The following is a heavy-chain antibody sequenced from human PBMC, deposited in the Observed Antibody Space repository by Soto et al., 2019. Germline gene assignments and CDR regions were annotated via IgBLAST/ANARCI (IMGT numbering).Heavy chain of an antibody. CDR2: IKSKTDGGTT. V-gene: IGHV3-15*07. J-gene: IGHJ6*02. CDR1: GFTFSNAW. CDR3: CFNSWLWPDNYYYYGMDV. D-gene: IGHD5-12*01. Sequence: GGSLRLSCAASGFTFSNAWMNWVRQAPWKGLEWVGRIKSKTDGGTTDYAAPVKGRFTISRDDSKNTLYLQMNSLKTEDTAVYYRCFNSWLWPDNYYYYGMDVWGQGTTVTVSS.